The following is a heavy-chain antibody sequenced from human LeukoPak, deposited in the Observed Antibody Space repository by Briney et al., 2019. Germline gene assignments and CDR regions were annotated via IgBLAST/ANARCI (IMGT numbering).Heavy chain of an antibody. J-gene: IGHJ4*02. D-gene: IGHD5-12*01. CDR2: ISSSGGST. CDR1: GFTLSSYG. Sequence: GGSLSLSCAASGFTLSSYGMSWVRQAPGRGLEWVSAISSSGGSTYYADSVKGRSTIPRHNSKNTPSVKIDSRLAGDRAVYYCAKDRGSGYDRPVDYWGEGTLVTASS. CDR3: AKDRGSGYDRPVDY. V-gene: IGHV3-23*01.